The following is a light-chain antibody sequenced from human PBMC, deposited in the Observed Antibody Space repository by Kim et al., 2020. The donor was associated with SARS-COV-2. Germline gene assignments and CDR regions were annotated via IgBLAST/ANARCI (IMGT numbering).Light chain of an antibody. CDR3: QSADSSGTPQ. Sequence: SYELTQPPSVSVSPGQTARITCSGDALPKQYAYWYQQKPGQAPVLVIYKDSERPSGIPERFSGSSSGTTVTLTISGVQAEDEADYYCQSADSSGTPQFGGGTQLTVL. V-gene: IGLV3-25*03. J-gene: IGLJ3*02. CDR1: ALPKQY. CDR2: KDS.